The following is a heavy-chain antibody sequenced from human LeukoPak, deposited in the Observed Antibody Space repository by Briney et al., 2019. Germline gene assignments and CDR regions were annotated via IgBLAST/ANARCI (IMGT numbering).Heavy chain of an antibody. V-gene: IGHV3-30-3*01. Sequence: GRSLRLSCAASGFTFSSYAMHWVRQAPXXXXXWXXVISYDGSNKYYADSVKGRFTISRDNSKNTLYLQMNSLRAEDTAVYHCARAGDSSGYSPFDYWGQGTLVTVSS. CDR1: GFTFSSYA. CDR3: ARAGDSSGYSPFDY. D-gene: IGHD3-22*01. CDR2: ISYDGSNK. J-gene: IGHJ4*02.